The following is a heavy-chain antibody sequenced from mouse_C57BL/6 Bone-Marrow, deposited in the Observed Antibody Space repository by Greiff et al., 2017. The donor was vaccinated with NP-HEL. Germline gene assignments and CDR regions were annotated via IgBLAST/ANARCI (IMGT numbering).Heavy chain of an antibody. CDR3: ARFHYSNYAWFAY. CDR2: INPYNGGT. V-gene: IGHV1-19*01. CDR1: GYTFTDYY. Sequence: DVKLQESGPVLVKPGASVKMSCKASGYTFTDYYMNWVKQSHGKSLEWIGVINPYNGGTSYNQKFKGKATLTVDKSSSTAYMELNSLTSEDSAVYYCARFHYSNYAWFAYWGQGTLVTVSA. J-gene: IGHJ3*01. D-gene: IGHD2-5*01.